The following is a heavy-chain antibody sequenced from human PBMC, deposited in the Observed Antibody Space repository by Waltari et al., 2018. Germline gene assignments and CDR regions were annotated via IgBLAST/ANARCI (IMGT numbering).Heavy chain of an antibody. CDR1: GFTFSSSS. D-gene: IGHD6-19*01. Sequence: EVQLVESGGGLVKPGGSLRLSCEASGFTFSSSSMNWVRQAPGKGLEWVSSISSSGSYIYYADSVRGRFTISRDNAKNSLYLQMNSLRAEDTAVYYCARDGMVVAGTNYWGQGTLVTVSS. CDR3: ARDGMVVAGTNY. V-gene: IGHV3-21*01. J-gene: IGHJ4*02. CDR2: ISSSGSYI.